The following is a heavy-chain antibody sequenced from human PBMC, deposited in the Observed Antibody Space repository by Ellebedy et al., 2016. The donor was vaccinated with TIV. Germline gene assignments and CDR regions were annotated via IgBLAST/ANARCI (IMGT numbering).Heavy chain of an antibody. CDR2: IDPSDSYT. CDR1: GYSFTSYW. D-gene: IGHD1-14*01. CDR3: ARHPDDYFDY. V-gene: IGHV5-10-1*01. J-gene: IGHJ4*02. Sequence: ASVKVSCKGSGYSFTSYWISWVRQMPGKGLEWMGRIDPSDSYTNYSPSFQGHVTISADKSISTAYLQWSSLKASDTAMYYCARHPDDYFDYWGQGTLVTVSS.